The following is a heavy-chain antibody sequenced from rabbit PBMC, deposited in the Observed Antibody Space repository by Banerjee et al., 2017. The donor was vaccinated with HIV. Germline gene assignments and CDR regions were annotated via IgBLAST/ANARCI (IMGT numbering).Heavy chain of an antibody. J-gene: IGHJ3*01. CDR3: AKNAGGADGDYVDCKL. V-gene: IGHV1S40*01. Sequence: QSLEESGGDLVKPEGSLTLTCTASGFSLSSYYMCWVRQAPGKGLEWIACIYTGISGSTYYASWAKGRFTISKTSSTTVTLQMTSLTAADTATYFCAKNAGGADGDYVDCKLWGQGTLVTVS. D-gene: IGHD2-1*01. CDR1: GFSLSSYY. CDR2: IYTGISGST.